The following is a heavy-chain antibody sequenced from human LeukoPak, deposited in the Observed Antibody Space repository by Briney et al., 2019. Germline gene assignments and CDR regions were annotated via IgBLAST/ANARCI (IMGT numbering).Heavy chain of an antibody. V-gene: IGHV4-59*01. J-gene: IGHJ4*02. CDR2: IYYSGST. Sequence: SETLSLTCTVSGGSISSYYWSWIRQPPGKGLEWIGHIYYSGSTNYNPSLKSRVTISVDTSKNQFSLKLSSVTAADTAVYYCARVRSGYSHENYFDYWGQGTLVTVSS. D-gene: IGHD5-18*01. CDR1: GGSISSYY. CDR3: ARVRSGYSHENYFDY.